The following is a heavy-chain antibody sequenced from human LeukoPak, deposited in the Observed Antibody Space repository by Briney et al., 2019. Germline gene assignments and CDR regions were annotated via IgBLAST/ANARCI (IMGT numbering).Heavy chain of an antibody. CDR2: IIPIFGTA. V-gene: IGHV1-69*13. D-gene: IGHD3-16*01. CDR1: GGTFSSYA. J-gene: IGHJ5*02. Sequence: SVKVSCKASGGTFSSYAISWVRQAPGQGLEWMGGIIPIFGTANYAQKFQGRVTITADESTSTAYMELSSLRSEDTAVYYCARDLIKGARFDPWGQGTLVTVSS. CDR3: ARDLIKGARFDP.